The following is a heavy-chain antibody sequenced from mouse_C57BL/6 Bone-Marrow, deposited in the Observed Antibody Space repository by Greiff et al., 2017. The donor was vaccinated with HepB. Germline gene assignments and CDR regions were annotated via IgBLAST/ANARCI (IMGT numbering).Heavy chain of an antibody. CDR1: GFTFSSYA. CDR3: ARDDYGSSYDYYAMDY. CDR2: ISDGGSYT. D-gene: IGHD1-1*01. J-gene: IGHJ4*01. V-gene: IGHV5-4*01. Sequence: DVHLVESGGGLVKPGGSLKLSCAASGFTFSSYAMSWVRQTPEKRLEWVATISDGGSYTYYPDNVKGRFTISRDNAKNNLYLQMSHLKSEDTAMYYCARDDYGSSYDYYAMDYWGQGTSVTVSS.